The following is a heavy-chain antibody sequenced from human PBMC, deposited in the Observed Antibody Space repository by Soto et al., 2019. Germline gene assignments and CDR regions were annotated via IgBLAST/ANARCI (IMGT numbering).Heavy chain of an antibody. D-gene: IGHD3-3*01. CDR1: GGTFSSYT. CDR2: IIPILGIA. CDR3: ARDRITIFGVVITGDAFDI. Sequence: SVKVSCKASGGTFSSYTISWVRQAPGQGLEWMGRIIPILGIANYAQKFQGRVTITADKSTSTAYMELSSLRSEDTAVYYCARDRITIFGVVITGDAFDIWGQGTMVTVSS. J-gene: IGHJ3*02. V-gene: IGHV1-69*04.